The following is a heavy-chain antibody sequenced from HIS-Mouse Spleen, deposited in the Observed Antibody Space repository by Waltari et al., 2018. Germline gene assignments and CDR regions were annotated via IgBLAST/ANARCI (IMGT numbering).Heavy chain of an antibody. CDR1: GFSLSTSGMC. J-gene: IGHJ4*02. CDR3: ARIAEGYSSGWYAFDY. CDR2: LDWDDDK. Sequence: QVTLRESGPALVKPTQTLTLTCTFSGFSLSTSGMCVSWIRQPPGKALEWLARLDWDDDKYYSTSLKTRLTISKDTSKNQVVLTMTNIDPVDTATYYCARIAEGYSSGWYAFDYWGQGTLVTVSS. D-gene: IGHD6-19*01. V-gene: IGHV2-70*15.